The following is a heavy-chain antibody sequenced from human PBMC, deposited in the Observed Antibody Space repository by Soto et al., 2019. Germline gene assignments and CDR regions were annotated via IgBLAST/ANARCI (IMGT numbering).Heavy chain of an antibody. CDR1: GYTLTELS. J-gene: IGHJ5*02. V-gene: IGHV1-24*01. CDR2: FDPEDGET. CDR3: ATDRGGSFNHWFDP. D-gene: IGHD2-15*01. Sequence: ASVKVSCKVSGYTLTELSMHWVRQSPGKGLEWMGGFDPEDGETIYAQKFQGRVTMTEDTSTDTAYMELSSLRSEDTAVYYCATDRGGSFNHWFDPRGQGTLVTLSS.